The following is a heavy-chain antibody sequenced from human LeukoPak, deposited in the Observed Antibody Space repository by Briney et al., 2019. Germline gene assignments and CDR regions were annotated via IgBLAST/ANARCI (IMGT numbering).Heavy chain of an antibody. CDR3: ARTYSSGVSWFDP. Sequence: SETLSLTCTVSGGSISSYYWSWIRQPPGKGLEWIGYIYYSGSTNYNPSLKSRVTISVDTSKNQFSLKLSSVTAADTAVYYCARTYSSGVSWFDPRGQGTLVTVSS. CDR2: IYYSGST. V-gene: IGHV4-59*08. D-gene: IGHD6-19*01. CDR1: GGSISSYY. J-gene: IGHJ5*02.